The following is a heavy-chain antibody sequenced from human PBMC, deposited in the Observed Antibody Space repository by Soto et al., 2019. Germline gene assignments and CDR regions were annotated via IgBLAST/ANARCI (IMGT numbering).Heavy chain of an antibody. D-gene: IGHD1-26*01. V-gene: IGHV3-11*01. Sequence: QVQLVESGGGLVKPGGSLRLSCAASGLIFSDYYMSWIRQAPGKGLAWVSYISSSGRTIYYADSVKGRLTISRDNAKNSLYLEMNSLRAEDTAVYYGARGTQGELAHYYGMDVWGQGTTVTVSS. CDR2: ISSSGRTI. J-gene: IGHJ6*02. CDR3: ARGTQGELAHYYGMDV. CDR1: GLIFSDYY.